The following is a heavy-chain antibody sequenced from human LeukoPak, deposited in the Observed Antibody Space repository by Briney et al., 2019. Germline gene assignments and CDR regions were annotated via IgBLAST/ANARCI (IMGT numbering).Heavy chain of an antibody. CDR2: MNHSGST. D-gene: IGHD3-10*01. CDR1: GGSLSGYY. CDR3: ARRLGRKFGERFYYYHYMDV. J-gene: IGHJ6*03. V-gene: IGHV4-34*01. Sequence: SETLSLTCAVSGGSLSGYYWSWIRQPPGKGLEWIGEMNHSGSTNYNPSLKSRVTISVDTSKNQFSLKLSSVTAADTAVYYCARRLGRKFGERFYYYHYMDVWGKGTTVTISS.